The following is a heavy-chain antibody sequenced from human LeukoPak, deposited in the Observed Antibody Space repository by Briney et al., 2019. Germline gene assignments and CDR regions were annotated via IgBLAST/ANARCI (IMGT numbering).Heavy chain of an antibody. CDR1: GYTFTSYG. CDR3: ARDASYNDSSGRYYYYGMDV. J-gene: IGHJ6*02. V-gene: IGHV1-18*01. D-gene: IGHD3-22*01. Sequence: ASVKVSCKASGYTFTSYGISWVRQAPGQGLEWMGWISAYNGNTNYAQKLQGRVTMTTDTSTSTAYMELRSLRSDDTAVYYCARDASYNDSSGRYYYYGMDVWGQGTTVTVSS. CDR2: ISAYNGNT.